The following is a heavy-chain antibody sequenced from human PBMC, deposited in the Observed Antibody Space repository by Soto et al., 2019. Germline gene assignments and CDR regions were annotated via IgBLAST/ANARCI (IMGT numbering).Heavy chain of an antibody. CDR2: IKSKTDGGTT. Sequence: GGSLRLSCAASGFTFSNAWMSWVRQAPGKGLEWVGRIKSKTDGGTTDYAAPVKGRFDISRDDSKNTLYLQKNSLKTEDTAVYCCTADSEYSSSWFDYWGQGTLVTVSS. J-gene: IGHJ4*02. CDR1: GFTFSNAW. D-gene: IGHD6-13*01. CDR3: TADSEYSSSWFDY. V-gene: IGHV3-15*01.